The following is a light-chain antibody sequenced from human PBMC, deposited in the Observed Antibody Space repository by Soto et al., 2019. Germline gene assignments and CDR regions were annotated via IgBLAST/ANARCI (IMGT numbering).Light chain of an antibody. J-gene: IGKJ1*01. CDR2: AAA. Sequence: DIQMTQSPYSLSASVGDRVTITCRASQSISSYLNWYQQKPVKAPNLLIYAAASLKSGVPSRFSGSGSGTDFTLTISSLQPEDFATYYCQQSYSTLTWTFGQGTKVEIK. V-gene: IGKV1-39*01. CDR1: QSISSY. CDR3: QQSYSTLTWT.